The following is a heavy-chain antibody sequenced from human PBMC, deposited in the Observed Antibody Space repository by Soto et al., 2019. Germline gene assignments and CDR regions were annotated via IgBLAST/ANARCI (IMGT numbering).Heavy chain of an antibody. V-gene: IGHV1-8*01. CDR2: MNPNSGNT. J-gene: IGHJ6*02. D-gene: IGHD3-16*01. CDR1: GYTFSSHD. CDR3: ASYVRSYYNGMDV. Sequence: QVQLVQSGAEVKKPGASVKVSCKASGYTFSSHDINWVRQATGQGLEWMGWMNPNSGNTGYAQKFQGRVTMTRNTAITTAYMELRSLRSEDMAVYYCASYVRSYYNGMDVWGQGTTVTVSS.